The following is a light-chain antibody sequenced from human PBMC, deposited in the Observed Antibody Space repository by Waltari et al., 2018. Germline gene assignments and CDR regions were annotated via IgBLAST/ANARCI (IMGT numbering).Light chain of an antibody. J-gene: IGLJ1*01. V-gene: IGLV2-14*03. CDR1: FSDVGRYDY. CDR3: TSYTSSTTTPYV. CDR2: DVT. Sequence: QSALTQPASVSGSPGQSITISCTGTFSDVGRYDYVSWYQQHPGKAPKLLIHDVTDRPSGVADRFSGSKSGNPASLTISGLQADDEADYYCTSYTSSTTTPYVFGTGTQVTV.